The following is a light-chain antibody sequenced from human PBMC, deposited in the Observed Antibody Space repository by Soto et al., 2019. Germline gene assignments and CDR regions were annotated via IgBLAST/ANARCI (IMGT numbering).Light chain of an antibody. CDR1: QSISSY. CDR2: TAS. J-gene: IGKJ4*01. V-gene: IGKV1-39*01. Sequence: EIKISISPFSLYEYKGNRVTITCRASQSISSYLNWYQQKPGKAPRLLIYTASSLQSGVPSRFGGSGSGTEFTLTISSLQPEDFATYYCQQSYSIPLPFGGGTIVDVK. CDR3: QQSYSIPLP.